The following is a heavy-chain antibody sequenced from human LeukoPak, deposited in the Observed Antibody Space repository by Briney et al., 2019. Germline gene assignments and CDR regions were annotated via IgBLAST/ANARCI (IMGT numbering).Heavy chain of an antibody. J-gene: IGHJ4*02. CDR2: ISSSSSYI. V-gene: IGHV3-21*01. CDR1: GFTFISYD. CDR3: ARLDYGSGSYYDDY. Sequence: GGSLRLSCAASGFTFISYDMNWVRQAPGKGLEWVSFISSSSSYIYYADSVKGRFTISRDNAKNSLYLQMNSLRAEDTAVFYCARLDYGSGSYYDDYWGQGTLVTVSS. D-gene: IGHD3-10*01.